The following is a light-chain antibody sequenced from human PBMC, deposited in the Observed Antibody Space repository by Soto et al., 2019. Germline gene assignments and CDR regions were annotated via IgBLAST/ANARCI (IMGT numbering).Light chain of an antibody. J-gene: IGLJ1*01. CDR2: DVS. CDR1: SSDVGRYNY. Sequence: QSVLTQPASVSGSPGQSVAISCTGTSSDVGRYNYVSWYQQHPGEAPKLMIYDVSNRPSGVSNRFSGSKSGNTASLTISGLQAEDEADHYCSSYTSNPSLENVFGTGTKVTVL. V-gene: IGLV2-14*01. CDR3: SSYTSNPSLENV.